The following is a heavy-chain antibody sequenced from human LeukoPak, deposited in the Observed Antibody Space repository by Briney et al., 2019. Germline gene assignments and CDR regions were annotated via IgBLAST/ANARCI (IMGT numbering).Heavy chain of an antibody. D-gene: IGHD3-10*01. J-gene: IGHJ4*02. CDR2: IYYSGST. CDR1: GGSISSSSYY. Sequence: SETLSLTCTVSGGSISSSSYYWGWIRQPPGKGLEWIGSIYYSGSTYYNPSLKSRVTISVDTSKNQFSLKLSSVTAADTAVYYCARVPNNKITMVRGVIRGYFDYWGQGTLVTVSS. V-gene: IGHV4-39*07. CDR3: ARVPNNKITMVRGVIRGYFDY.